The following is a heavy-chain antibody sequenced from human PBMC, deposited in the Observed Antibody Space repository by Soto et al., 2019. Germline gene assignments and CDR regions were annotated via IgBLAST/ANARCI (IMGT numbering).Heavy chain of an antibody. CDR2: VSSDGYTT. D-gene: IGHD6-6*01. CDR3: AKEPTIAAINFDY. J-gene: IGHJ4*02. Sequence: QVQLVESGGGLVQPGRSLRLSCAASGFTFSSYGIHWVRQAPGKGLEWVAVVSSDGYTTYYGDSEKGRFTISRDNSKNTLYLQMNSLRTDDTAVYYCAKEPTIAAINFDYWGQGTLVTVSS. CDR1: GFTFSSYG. V-gene: IGHV3-30*18.